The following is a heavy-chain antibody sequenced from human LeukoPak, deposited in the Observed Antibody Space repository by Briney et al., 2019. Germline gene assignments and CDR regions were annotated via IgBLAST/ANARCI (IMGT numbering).Heavy chain of an antibody. J-gene: IGHJ4*02. CDR1: GFTFSSYT. CDR3: ARDHCSSTSCFPSGTNYFDS. D-gene: IGHD2-2*01. Sequence: GGSLRLSCAASGFTFSSYTMNWVRQAPGKGLEWVSSISSSRSYIYNADSVKGRFTISRDNAKDSLYLQMNSLRAEDTAVYYCARDHCSSTSCFPSGTNYFDSWGQGTPVTVSS. V-gene: IGHV3-21*01. CDR2: ISSSRSYI.